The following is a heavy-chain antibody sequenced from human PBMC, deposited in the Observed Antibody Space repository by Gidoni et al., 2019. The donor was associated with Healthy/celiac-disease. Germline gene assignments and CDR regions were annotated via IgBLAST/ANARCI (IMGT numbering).Heavy chain of an antibody. D-gene: IGHD3-3*01. CDR1: GFTFRSYW. V-gene: IGHV3-7*01. CDR2: IKQDGSEK. CDR3: ARDSGITIFGVVIDNWFDP. J-gene: IGHJ5*02. Sequence: EVQLVESGGGLVQPGGSLRLSCAASGFTFRSYWMSWVRQAPGKGLEWVANIKQDGSEKYYVDSVKGRFTISRDNAKNSLYLQMNSLRAEDTAVYYCARDSGITIFGVVIDNWFDPWGQGTLVTVSS.